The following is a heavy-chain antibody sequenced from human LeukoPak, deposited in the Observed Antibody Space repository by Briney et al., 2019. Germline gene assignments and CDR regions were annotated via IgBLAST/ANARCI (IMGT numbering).Heavy chain of an antibody. D-gene: IGHD3-3*01. Sequence: PGGSLRLSCAASGFTFDDYAMHWVRQAPGKGLEWVSGISWNSGSIGYADSVKGRFTISRDNAKNSLYLQMNSLRAEDTAVYYCARDLTIFGVVIARYYYYGMDVWGQGTTVTVSS. V-gene: IGHV3-9*01. CDR3: ARDLTIFGVVIARYYYYGMDV. J-gene: IGHJ6*02. CDR1: GFTFDDYA. CDR2: ISWNSGSI.